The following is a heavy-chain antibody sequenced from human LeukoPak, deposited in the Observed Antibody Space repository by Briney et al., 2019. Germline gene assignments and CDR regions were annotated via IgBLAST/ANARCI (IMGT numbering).Heavy chain of an antibody. CDR2: TYYRSKWYN. J-gene: IGHJ4*02. CDR3: ARSGSYRLDY. V-gene: IGHV6-1*01. Sequence: SQTLSLTCAISGDSVSNNGVAWNWIRQSPSRGLEWLGRTYYRSKWYNDYAVSVESRITINPDTTKNQFSLQLNSVTPEDTAVYYCARSGSYRLDYWGQGALVTVSS. D-gene: IGHD1-26*01. CDR1: GDSVSNNGVA.